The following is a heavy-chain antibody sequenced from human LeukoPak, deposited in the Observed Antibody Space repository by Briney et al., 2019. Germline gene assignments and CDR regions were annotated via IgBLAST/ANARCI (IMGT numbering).Heavy chain of an antibody. V-gene: IGHV4-4*07. Sequence: SETLSLTCTVSGGSISSYYWSWVRQPAGKGLEWIGRIYTSGSTNYNPSLKSRVTMSVDTSKNQFSLKLSSVTAADTAVYYCARDGRAAGTKRWFDPWGQGTLVTVSS. D-gene: IGHD6-13*01. CDR3: ARDGRAAGTKRWFDP. CDR1: GGSISSYY. CDR2: IYTSGST. J-gene: IGHJ5*02.